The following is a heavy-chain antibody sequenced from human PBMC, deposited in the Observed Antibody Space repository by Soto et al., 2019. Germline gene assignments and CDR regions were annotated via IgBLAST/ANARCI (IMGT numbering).Heavy chain of an antibody. D-gene: IGHD7-27*01. J-gene: IGHJ4*02. Sequence: GGSLRLSCAASGFTFSSYAMSWVRRAPGKGLEWVSAISGSGGSTYYADSVKGRFTISRDNSKNTLYLQMNSLRAEDTAVYYCEKVWGPTQKKYSFDYWGQGTLVTVSS. CDR1: GFTFSSYA. CDR2: ISGSGGST. V-gene: IGHV3-23*01. CDR3: EKVWGPTQKKYSFDY.